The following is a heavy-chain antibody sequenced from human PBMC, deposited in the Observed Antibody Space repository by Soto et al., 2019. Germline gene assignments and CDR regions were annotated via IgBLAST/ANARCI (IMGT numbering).Heavy chain of an antibody. Sequence: GVSMRLSSTASGFTFGTYGMHWVRKATGKGLEWVAVISYDGSNKYYADSVKGRFTISRDNSKNTLYLQMNSLRVEDTAVYYCAKEGQYYDILTGYRSYYGMDVWGQGTTVTVSS. D-gene: IGHD3-9*01. CDR3: AKEGQYYDILTGYRSYYGMDV. CDR2: ISYDGSNK. CDR1: GFTFGTYG. J-gene: IGHJ6*02. V-gene: IGHV3-30*18.